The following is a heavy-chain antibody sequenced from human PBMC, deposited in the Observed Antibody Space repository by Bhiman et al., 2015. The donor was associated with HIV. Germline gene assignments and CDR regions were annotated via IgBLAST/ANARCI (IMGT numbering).Heavy chain of an antibody. CDR1: GFVFRDYV. CDR2: ISYDGSDK. Sequence: QVQLVESGGGVVQPGRSLRLSCVVSGFVFRDYVMHWVRQAPGKGLEWVAVISYDGSDKYHADSVKGRFTISRDNSRNTLYLQVNSLRVEDTAVYYCARGTFIGTFDIWGQGTMVTVSS. V-gene: IGHV3-30-3*01. CDR3: ARGTFIGTFDI. J-gene: IGHJ3*02. D-gene: IGHD3-16*02.